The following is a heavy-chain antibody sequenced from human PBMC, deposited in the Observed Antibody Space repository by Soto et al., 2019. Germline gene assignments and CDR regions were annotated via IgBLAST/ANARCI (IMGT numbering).Heavy chain of an antibody. CDR1: GFTFRRYG. CDR2: ISGSGGST. D-gene: IGHD3-3*01. J-gene: IGHJ3*02. V-gene: IGHV3-23*01. Sequence: EVQLLESGGGLVQPGGSLRLSCAASGFTFRRYGMSWVRQVPGKGLEWVSGISGSGGSTYHADSVKGRFTISSDSSKNTLYLQMNSLSPEDTAVYYCAKDWSQLGLLGAFDIWGRGTRVTVSS. CDR3: AKDWSQLGLLGAFDI.